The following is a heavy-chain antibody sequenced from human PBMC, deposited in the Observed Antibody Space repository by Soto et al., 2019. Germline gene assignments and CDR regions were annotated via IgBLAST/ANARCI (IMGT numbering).Heavy chain of an antibody. J-gene: IGHJ6*02. Sequence: QVQLQEWGPGLVKPSGTLSLTCAVSGGSISSSNWWTWVRQPPGKGLEWIGEIYHSGSTNYNPSLKSRVTISVDKSKNQFSLKVTSVTGADTAVYYCAILLRSTYGMDVWCQGTTVTVSS. CDR3: AILLRSTYGMDV. CDR1: GGSISSSNW. D-gene: IGHD3-3*01. V-gene: IGHV4-4*02. CDR2: IYHSGST.